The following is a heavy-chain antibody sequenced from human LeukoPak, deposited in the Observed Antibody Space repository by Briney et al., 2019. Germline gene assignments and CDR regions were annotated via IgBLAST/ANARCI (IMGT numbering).Heavy chain of an antibody. CDR3: ARDQYDYGDVGYFDY. CDR1: GFTFSSYA. CDR2: LSGSGGST. D-gene: IGHD4-17*01. V-gene: IGHV3-23*01. Sequence: PGGSLRLSCVFSGFTFSSYAMSWVRQAPGKGLEWVSSLSGSGGSTYYADSVKGRFTISRDNAKNSLYLQMNSPRAEDTAVYYCARDQYDYGDVGYFDYWGQGTLVTVSS. J-gene: IGHJ4*02.